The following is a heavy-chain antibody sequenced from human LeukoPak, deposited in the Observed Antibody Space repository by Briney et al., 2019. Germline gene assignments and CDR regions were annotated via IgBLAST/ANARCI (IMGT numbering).Heavy chain of an antibody. J-gene: IGHJ5*02. V-gene: IGHV1-69*05. CDR1: GGTFSSYA. CDR3: ARGKGPYDSSLPVDP. Sequence: SVKVSCKASGGTFSSYAISWVRQAPGQGLEWMGGIIPIFGTANYAQKFQGRVTITTDESTSTAYMELSSLRSEDTAVYYCARGKGPYDSSLPVDPWGQGTLVTVSS. D-gene: IGHD3-3*01. CDR2: IIPIFGTA.